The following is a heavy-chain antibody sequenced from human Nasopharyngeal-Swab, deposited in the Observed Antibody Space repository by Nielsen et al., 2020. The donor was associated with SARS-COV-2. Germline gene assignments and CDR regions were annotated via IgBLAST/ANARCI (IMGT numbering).Heavy chain of an antibody. CDR1: GGSFSGYY. V-gene: IGHV4-34*01. CDR3: ARGGYYCSSTSCYYYSGYYYGMDV. D-gene: IGHD2-2*01. J-gene: IGHJ6*02. Sequence: SETLSLTCAVYGGSFSGYYRSWIRQPPGKGLDWIGEINHSGSTKYNPSLKSRVNISVDTSKNQFSLKVSSVTAADTAVYYCARGGYYCSSTSCYYYSGYYYGMDVWGQGTTVTVSS. CDR2: INHSGST.